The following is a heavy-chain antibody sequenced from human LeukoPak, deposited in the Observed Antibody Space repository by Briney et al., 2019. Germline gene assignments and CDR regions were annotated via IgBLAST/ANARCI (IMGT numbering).Heavy chain of an antibody. D-gene: IGHD3-22*01. J-gene: IGHJ5*02. CDR1: GFTFDDYA. Sequence: PGRSLRLSCAASGFTFDDYAMHWVRQAPGKGLEWVSGISWNSGSIGYADSVKGRFTISRDNAKNSLYLQMNSLRAEDTALYYCARSWLLLGGWFDPWGQGTLVTVSS. CDR3: ARSWLLLGGWFDP. V-gene: IGHV3-9*01. CDR2: ISWNSGSI.